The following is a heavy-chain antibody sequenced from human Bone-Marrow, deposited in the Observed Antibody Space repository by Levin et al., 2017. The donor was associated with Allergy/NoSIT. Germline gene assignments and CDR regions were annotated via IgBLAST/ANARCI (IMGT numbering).Heavy chain of an antibody. CDR1: GFTFSSYS. J-gene: IGHJ6*03. CDR2: ISSSSSYI. Sequence: GGSLRLSCAASGFTFSSYSMNWVRQAPGKGLEWVSSISSSSSYIYYADSVKGRFTISRDNAKNSLYLQMNSLRAEDTAVYYCARDQHIPPLRFRRLYYYDYMDVWGKGTTVTVSS. D-gene: IGHD3-3*01. CDR3: ARDQHIPPLRFRRLYYYDYMDV. V-gene: IGHV3-21*01.